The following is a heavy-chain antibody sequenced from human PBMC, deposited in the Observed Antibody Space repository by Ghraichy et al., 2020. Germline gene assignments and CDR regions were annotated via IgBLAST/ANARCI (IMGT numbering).Heavy chain of an antibody. CDR3: ARTDYYGSGIYYN. CDR1: GGSFSGYY. Sequence: SETLSLTCAVYGGSFSGYYWSWIRQPPGKGLEWIGEINHSGSTNYNPSLKSRVTISVDTSKNQFSLKLSSVTAADTAVYYCARTDYYGSGIYYNWGQGTLVTVSS. V-gene: IGHV4-34*01. CDR2: INHSGST. J-gene: IGHJ4*02. D-gene: IGHD3-10*01.